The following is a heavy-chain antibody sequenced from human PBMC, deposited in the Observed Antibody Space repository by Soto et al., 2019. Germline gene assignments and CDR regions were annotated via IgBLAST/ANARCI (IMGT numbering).Heavy chain of an antibody. CDR1: GYTFTSYA. CDR3: ARNTDTSYYYYGMDV. Sequence: ASVKVSCKASGYTFTSYAMHWVRQAPGQRLEWMGWINAGNGNTKYSQKFQGRVTITRDTSASTAYMELSSLRSEDTAVYYCARNTDTSYYYYGMDVWGQGTTVTVSS. CDR2: INAGNGNT. D-gene: IGHD4-17*01. V-gene: IGHV1-3*01. J-gene: IGHJ6*02.